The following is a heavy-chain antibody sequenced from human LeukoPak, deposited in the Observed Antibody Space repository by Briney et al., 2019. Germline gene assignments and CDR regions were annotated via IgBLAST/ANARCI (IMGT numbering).Heavy chain of an antibody. D-gene: IGHD6-19*01. V-gene: IGHV3-30-3*01. CDR3: ARAPQWLGSYFDY. J-gene: IGHJ4*02. CDR1: GFTFSSYA. CDR2: ISYDGSND. Sequence: GGSLRLSCAASGFTFSSYAMHWVRQAPGKGLEWVAVISYDGSNDYYADSVKGRFTIFRDNSKYTLYLQMNSLTTEDTAVYYCARAPQWLGSYFDYWGQGTLVTVSS.